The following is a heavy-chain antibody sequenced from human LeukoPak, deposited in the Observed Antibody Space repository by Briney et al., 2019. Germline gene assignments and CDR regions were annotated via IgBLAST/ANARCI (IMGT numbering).Heavy chain of an antibody. CDR2: IIPIHDIT. CDR3: ARGRGFCSGGTCYRAFNS. D-gene: IGHD2-15*01. Sequence: ASVKVSCKSSGGTFSSYGISWVRQAPGQGLEWMGRIIPIHDITDYAHKFQGKVTITADKSTATASMELSGLRPEDTAVYYCARGRGFCSGGTCYRAFNSWGQGTLGTVSS. CDR1: GGTFSSYG. J-gene: IGHJ5*01. V-gene: IGHV1-69*04.